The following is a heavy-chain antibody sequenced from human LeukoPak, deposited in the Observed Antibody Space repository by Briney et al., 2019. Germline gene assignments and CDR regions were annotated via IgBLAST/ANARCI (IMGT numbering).Heavy chain of an antibody. Sequence: ASVKVSCKVSGHTLSDLTMHWVRQAPGKGLEWMGGFDPGNGEIIYTQKFQGRVTMTEDASTDTAYMELSSLKSEDTAVYYCAAGGLYDLLPYWGQGTLVTVSS. V-gene: IGHV1-24*01. CDR3: AAGGLYDLLPY. J-gene: IGHJ4*02. CDR2: FDPGNGEI. D-gene: IGHD3-3*01. CDR1: GHTLSDLT.